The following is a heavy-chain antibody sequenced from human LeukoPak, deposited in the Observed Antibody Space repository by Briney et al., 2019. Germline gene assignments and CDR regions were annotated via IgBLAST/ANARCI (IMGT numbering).Heavy chain of an antibody. CDR1: GYTFTGYY. CDR2: INPNSGGT. D-gene: IGHD3-10*01. CDR3: ARDALYGSGRKGALNWFDP. J-gene: IGHJ5*02. Sequence: ASVKVSCKASGYTFTGYYMHWVRQAPGQGLEWMGWINPNSGGTNYAQKFQGRVTMTRDTSISTVYMELSSLRSEDTAVYYCARDALYGSGRKGALNWFDPWGQGTLVTVSS. V-gene: IGHV1-2*02.